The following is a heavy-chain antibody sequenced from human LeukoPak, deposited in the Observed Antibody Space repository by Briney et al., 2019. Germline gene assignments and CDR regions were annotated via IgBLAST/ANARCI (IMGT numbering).Heavy chain of an antibody. CDR2: VQHIGGET. D-gene: IGHD4-11*01. V-gene: IGHV3-7*01. CDR1: GFTFSNSW. Sequence: GGSLILSCAGSGFTFSNSWMGWVRQAPGKGLEWVANVQHIGGETYYVDSVKGRFTISRDNAKNSVYLQMNSLGADDTAVYYCATYSILNAREFRYWGQGTLVTVTS. J-gene: IGHJ1*01. CDR3: ATYSILNAREFRY.